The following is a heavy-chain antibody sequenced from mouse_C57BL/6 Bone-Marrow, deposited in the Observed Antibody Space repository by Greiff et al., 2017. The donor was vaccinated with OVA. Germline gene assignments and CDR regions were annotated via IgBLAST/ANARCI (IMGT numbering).Heavy chain of an antibody. CDR1: GYTFTSYW. V-gene: IGHV1-5*01. J-gene: IGHJ1*03. Sequence: EVQLQQSGTVLARPGASVKMSCKTSGYTFTSYWMHWVKQRPGQGLEWIGAIYPGNSDTSYNQKFKGKAKLTAVTSASTAYMELSSLTNEDSAVYYCSLYDGYYYWYFDVWGTGTTVTVSS. CDR3: SLYDGYYYWYFDV. D-gene: IGHD2-3*01. CDR2: IYPGNSDT.